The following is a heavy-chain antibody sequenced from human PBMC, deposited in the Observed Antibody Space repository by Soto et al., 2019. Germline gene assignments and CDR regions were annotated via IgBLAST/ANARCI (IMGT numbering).Heavy chain of an antibody. Sequence: QVQLQESGPGLEKPSETLSLTCTVSGGSISSYYWSWIRQPPGKGLEWIGYIYYSGSTNYNPSLKSRVTISVDTSKNQFSLKLSSVTAADTAVYYCARDIVPLDYWGQGTLVTVSS. V-gene: IGHV4-59*01. J-gene: IGHJ4*02. CDR1: GGSISSYY. CDR3: ARDIVPLDY. CDR2: IYYSGST. D-gene: IGHD2-21*01.